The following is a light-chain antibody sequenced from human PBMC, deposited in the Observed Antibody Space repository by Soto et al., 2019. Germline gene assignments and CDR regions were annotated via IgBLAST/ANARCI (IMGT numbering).Light chain of an antibody. J-gene: IGKJ1*01. CDR2: GAS. Sequence: EIGMTQSPATLSVSPGERATLSCRASQSVSSNLAWYQQKPGQAPRLLIYGASTSATGIPARFSGSGSGTEFTLTISSLQSEDFAVYYCQQYNNFPWPFGQGTKVEI. V-gene: IGKV3-15*01. CDR3: QQYNNFPWP. CDR1: QSVSSN.